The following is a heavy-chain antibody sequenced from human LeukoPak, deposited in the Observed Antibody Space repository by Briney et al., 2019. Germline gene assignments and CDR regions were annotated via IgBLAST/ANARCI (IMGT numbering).Heavy chain of an antibody. Sequence: GGSLRLSCAASGFTFSSYAMHWVRQAPGKGLEYVSAISSNGGSTYYANSVKGRFTISRDNSKNTLYLQMGSLRAEDMAVYYCARDLGYYYDSSGYYGGAQLDAFDIWGQGIMVTVSS. CDR1: GFTFSSYA. CDR3: ARDLGYYYDSSGYYGGAQLDAFDI. V-gene: IGHV3-64*01. CDR2: ISSNGGST. D-gene: IGHD3-22*01. J-gene: IGHJ3*02.